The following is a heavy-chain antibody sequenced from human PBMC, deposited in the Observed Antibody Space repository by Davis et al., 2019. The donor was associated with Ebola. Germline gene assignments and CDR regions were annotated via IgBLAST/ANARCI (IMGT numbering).Heavy chain of an antibody. J-gene: IGHJ4*02. CDR3: GGYY. D-gene: IGHD3-22*01. CDR1: GFTFSEAW. CDR2: FSSSGSII. V-gene: IGHV3-11*04. Sequence: GESLKISCAASGFTFSEAWMSWVRQAPGKGLEWVSYFSSSGSIIYYADSVKGRFTVSRDNAKNSLYLQMNSLRAEDTAVYYCGGYYWGQGTLVTVSS.